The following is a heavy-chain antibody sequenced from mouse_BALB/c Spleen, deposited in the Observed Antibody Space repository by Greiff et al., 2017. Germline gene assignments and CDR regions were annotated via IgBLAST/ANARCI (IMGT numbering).Heavy chain of an antibody. J-gene: IGHJ3*01. CDR3: ASSDGYYEKFAY. D-gene: IGHD2-3*01. Sequence: EVQLQQSGPGLVKPSQSLSLTCTVTGYSITSDYAWNWIRQFPGNKLEWMGYISYSGSTSYNPSLKSRISITRDTSKNQFFLQLNSVTTEDTATYYCASSDGYYEKFAYWGQGTLVTVSA. CDR1: GYSITSDYA. CDR2: ISYSGST. V-gene: IGHV3-2*02.